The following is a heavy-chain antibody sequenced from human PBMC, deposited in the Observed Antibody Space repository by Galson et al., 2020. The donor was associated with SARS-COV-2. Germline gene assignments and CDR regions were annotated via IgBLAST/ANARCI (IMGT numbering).Heavy chain of an antibody. V-gene: IGHV3-33*01. D-gene: IGHD5-12*01. J-gene: IGHJ4*01. CDR1: GFTFRSYG. Sequence: QLGESLKISCAASGFTFRSYGMHRVRQAPGKGLEWLAVIWYDGSKKYYADSVKGRFTISRDNSKNTLYIQVDNLGAEDTAVYYCAREAGVTAGGNSLDYWGGGILVSVSS. CDR2: IWYDGSKK. CDR3: AREAGVTAGGNSLDY.